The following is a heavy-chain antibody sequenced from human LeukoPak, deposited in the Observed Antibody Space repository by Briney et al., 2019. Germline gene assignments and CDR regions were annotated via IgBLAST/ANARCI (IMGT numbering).Heavy chain of an antibody. V-gene: IGHV4-31*03. CDR2: IYYSGST. J-gene: IGHJ6*02. D-gene: IGHD4-11*01. Sequence: SQTLSLTCTVSGGSISSGGYYWSWIRQHPGKGLEWIGYIYYSGSTYYNPSLKSRVTISVDTSKNQFSLKLSSVTAADTAVYYCARVGCSNYLRYDMDVWGQGTTVTVSS. CDR3: ARVGCSNYLRYDMDV. CDR1: GGSISSGGYY.